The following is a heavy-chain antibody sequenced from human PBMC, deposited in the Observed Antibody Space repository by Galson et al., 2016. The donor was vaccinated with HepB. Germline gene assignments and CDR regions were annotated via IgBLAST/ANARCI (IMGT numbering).Heavy chain of an antibody. D-gene: IGHD6-13*01. CDR1: GFTFSRFA. J-gene: IGHJ4*02. V-gene: IGHV3-23*01. CDR2: ISGSGSDT. Sequence: SLRLSCAASGFTFSRFAMSWVRQAPGKGLEWVSVISGSGSDTIYADSVRGRFTISRDNSENMLYLEMNSLRADDRAVYYCAKRMSYSFAYWGQGTLVTVSS. CDR3: AKRMSYSFAY.